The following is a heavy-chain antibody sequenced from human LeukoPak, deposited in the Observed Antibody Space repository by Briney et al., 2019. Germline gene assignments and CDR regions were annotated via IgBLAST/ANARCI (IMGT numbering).Heavy chain of an antibody. CDR1: GFTFSSYG. V-gene: IGHV3-30*18. D-gene: IGHD2-15*01. CDR2: ISYDGSNK. CDR3: AKEAPKLSSGVDY. J-gene: IGHJ4*02. Sequence: GRSLRLSCAASGFTFSSYGMHWVRQAPGKGLEWVAVISYDGSNKYYAESVKGRFTISRDNPKNTLYLQMNSLGAEDTAVYYCAKEAPKLSSGVDYWGQGTLVTVSS.